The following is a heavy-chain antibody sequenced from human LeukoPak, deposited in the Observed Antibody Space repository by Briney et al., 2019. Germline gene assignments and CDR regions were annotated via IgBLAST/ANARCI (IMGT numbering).Heavy chain of an antibody. V-gene: IGHV4-30-2*01. Sequence: SQTLSLTCAVSGGSISSGGYSWSWIRQPPGKGLEWIGYIYHSGSTYYNPSLKSRVTISVDRSKNQFSLKLSSVTAADTAVYYCARVAMGRGVAYLGFDPWGQGTLVTVSS. CDR1: GGSISSGGYS. J-gene: IGHJ5*02. CDR3: ARVAMGRGVAYLGFDP. CDR2: IYHSGST. D-gene: IGHD3-10*01.